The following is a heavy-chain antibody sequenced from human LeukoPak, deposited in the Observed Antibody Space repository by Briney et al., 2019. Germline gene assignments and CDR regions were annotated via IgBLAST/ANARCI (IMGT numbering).Heavy chain of an antibody. CDR1: GGSISSSSYY. CDR2: IYYSGST. D-gene: IGHD3-10*01. J-gene: IGHJ4*02. V-gene: IGHV4-39*01. Sequence: SETLSLTCTVSGGSISSSSYYWGWIRQPPGKGLEWIGSIYYSGSTYYNPSLKSRVTTSVDTSKNQFSLKLSSVTAADTAVCYCARQGSPEGSGSYFHFDYWGQGTLVTVSS. CDR3: ARQGSPEGSGSYFHFDY.